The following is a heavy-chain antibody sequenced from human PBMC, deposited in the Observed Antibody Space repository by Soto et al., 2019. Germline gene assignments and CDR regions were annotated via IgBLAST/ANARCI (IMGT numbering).Heavy chain of an antibody. CDR3: ARGKRWLQPFDF. D-gene: IGHD5-12*01. Sequence: PSETLSLTCTVSGGSLSSYYWSWIRQPPGKGLEWIGYIYYSGSTNYNPSLKSRVTISVDTSKNQFSLKLSSVTAADTAVYYCARGKRWLQPFDFWGRGTLVTVSS. J-gene: IGHJ4*02. V-gene: IGHV4-59*01. CDR2: IYYSGST. CDR1: GGSLSSYY.